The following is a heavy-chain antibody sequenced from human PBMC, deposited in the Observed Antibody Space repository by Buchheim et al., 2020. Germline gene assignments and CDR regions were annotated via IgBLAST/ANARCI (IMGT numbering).Heavy chain of an antibody. CDR2: IYYSGST. D-gene: IGHD5-18*01. Sequence: QVQLQESGPGLVKPSETLSLTCTVSGGSISSYYWSWIRQPPGKGLEWIGYIYYSGSTYYNPSLKSRVTISVDTSKNQFSLKLSSVTAADTAVYYCARGEYSYGFDYWGQGTL. CDR1: GGSISSYY. V-gene: IGHV4-30-4*01. CDR3: ARGEYSYGFDY. J-gene: IGHJ4*02.